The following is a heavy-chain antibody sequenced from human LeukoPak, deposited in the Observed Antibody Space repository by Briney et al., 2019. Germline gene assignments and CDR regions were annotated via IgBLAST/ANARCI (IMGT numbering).Heavy chain of an antibody. CDR1: GFTFSGYA. V-gene: IGHV3-23*01. J-gene: IGHJ5*02. CDR3: AKEDSSSWRVVNWFDP. Sequence: GGSLRFSCAASGFTFSGYAMSGVRQAPGKGLGWASAIIGSGGSTYYADSVKGRFTISRDNSKNTLYLQMNSLRAEDTAVYYCAKEDSSSWRVVNWFDPWGQGTLVTVSS. D-gene: IGHD6-13*01. CDR2: IIGSGGST.